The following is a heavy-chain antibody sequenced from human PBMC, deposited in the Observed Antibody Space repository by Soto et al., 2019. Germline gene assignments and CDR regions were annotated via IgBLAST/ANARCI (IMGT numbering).Heavy chain of an antibody. D-gene: IGHD6-19*01. Sequence: EVQLVESGGGLVQPGGSLRLSCAASGFTFSSYSMNWFAQAPGRGREWVSYISSSSSTIYYADSVKGRFTISRDNAKNSLYLQMNSLRAEDTAVYYCASLMSIAVAGYDYWGQGTLVTVSS. CDR2: ISSSSSTI. CDR1: GFTFSSYS. CDR3: ASLMSIAVAGYDY. V-gene: IGHV3-48*01. J-gene: IGHJ4*02.